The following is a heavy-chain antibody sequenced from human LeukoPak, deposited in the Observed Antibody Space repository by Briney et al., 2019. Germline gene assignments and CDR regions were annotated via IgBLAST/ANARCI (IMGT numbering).Heavy chain of an antibody. CDR2: IYTGGTT. V-gene: IGHV3-66*01. D-gene: IGHD5-24*01. CDR3: TSGGWLQYDY. J-gene: IGHJ4*02. CDR1: GFTVSSTF. Sequence: GGSLRLSCAASGFTVSSTFMSWVRQAPGKGLEWVSVIYTGGTTYYADSVKGRFTISRDSSNNTLHLQMNSLRADDTAVYYCTSGGWLQYDYWGQGTLVIVSS.